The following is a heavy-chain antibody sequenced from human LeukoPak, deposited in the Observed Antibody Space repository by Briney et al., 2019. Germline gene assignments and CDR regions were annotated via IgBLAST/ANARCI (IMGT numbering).Heavy chain of an antibody. CDR3: ARARGSGSYFAP. J-gene: IGHJ5*02. CDR2: VNPNSGGT. D-gene: IGHD3-10*01. V-gene: IGHV1-2*02. Sequence: ASVKVSCKASGYTFTGYYMHWVRQAPGQGLEWMGWVNPNSGGTNYAQKFQGRVTMTRDTSTSTVYMELSSLRSEDMAVYYCARARGSGSYFAPWGQGTLVTVSS. CDR1: GYTFTGYY.